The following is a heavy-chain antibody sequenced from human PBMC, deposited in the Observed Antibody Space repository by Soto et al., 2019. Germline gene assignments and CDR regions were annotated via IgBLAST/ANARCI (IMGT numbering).Heavy chain of an antibody. CDR2: IIPFFNTS. Sequence: QEQLVQSGAEVKKPGSSVKVSCKASGDTFSSYAISWVRQAPGQGLDWMGGIIPFFNTSNYGQKFKGRVTITADESTSTAYMELSSLRSDDTAMYYCARESAYGGNPLAFDYWGQGTLVIVSS. CDR1: GDTFSSYA. CDR3: ARESAYGGNPLAFDY. D-gene: IGHD1-26*01. J-gene: IGHJ4*02. V-gene: IGHV1-69*01.